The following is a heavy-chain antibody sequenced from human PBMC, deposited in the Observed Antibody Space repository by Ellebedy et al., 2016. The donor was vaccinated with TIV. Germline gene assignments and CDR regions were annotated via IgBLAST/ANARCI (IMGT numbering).Heavy chain of an antibody. Sequence: MPSETLSLTCTVSGGSISSSSFFWSWIRQPPGKGLEWIGYIHYSGSTKYNPSLKSRVTISVDTSKKQFSLKLTSVTAADTAVYYCARDSSGWYDYWGQGTLVTVSS. D-gene: IGHD6-19*01. J-gene: IGHJ4*02. CDR2: IHYSGST. CDR1: GGSISSSSFF. V-gene: IGHV4-61*01. CDR3: ARDSSGWYDY.